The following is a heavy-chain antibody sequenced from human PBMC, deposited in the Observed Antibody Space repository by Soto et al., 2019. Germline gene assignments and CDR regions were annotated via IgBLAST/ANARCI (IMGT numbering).Heavy chain of an antibody. V-gene: IGHV1-69*12. J-gene: IGHJ6*02. Sequence: QVQLVQSGAEVKKPGSSVKVSCKASGGTFSSYAISWVRQAPGQGLEWMGGIISIFGTADYAQKFQGRVTITADESTSTAYMKLSSLRSEDTAVYYCAAAREVRYYYYGMDVWGQGTTVTVSS. CDR1: GGTFSSYA. CDR2: IISIFGTA. D-gene: IGHD1-26*01. CDR3: AAAREVRYYYYGMDV.